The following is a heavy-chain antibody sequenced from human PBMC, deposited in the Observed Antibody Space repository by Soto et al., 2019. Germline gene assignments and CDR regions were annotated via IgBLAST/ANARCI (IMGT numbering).Heavy chain of an antibody. CDR3: ARDPLPSGYDWLPSFDY. V-gene: IGHV3-9*01. CDR2: LTWNGEVL. CDR1: GFTFDDYA. Sequence: GGSLRLSCVASGFTFDDYAIHWVRQTPGKGLEWVSGLTWNGEVLGYADSVKGRFTISRDNSKNTLYLQMNSLRAEDTAVYYCARDPLPSGYDWLPSFDYWGQGTLVTVSS. J-gene: IGHJ4*02. D-gene: IGHD5-12*01.